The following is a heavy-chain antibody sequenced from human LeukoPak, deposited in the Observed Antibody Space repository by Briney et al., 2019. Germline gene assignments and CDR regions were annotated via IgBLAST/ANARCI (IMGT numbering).Heavy chain of an antibody. V-gene: IGHV4-34*01. Sequence: PSETLSLTCAVYGGSFSGYYWSWIRQPPGKGLEWIGEINHSGSTNYNPSLKSRVTMSVDTSKNQFSLKLSSVTAADTAVYYCARDSDRDYDFWSGYYRRGQYNWFNPWGQGTLVTVSS. D-gene: IGHD3-3*01. J-gene: IGHJ5*02. CDR3: ARDSDRDYDFWSGYYRRGQYNWFNP. CDR1: GGSFSGYY. CDR2: INHSGST.